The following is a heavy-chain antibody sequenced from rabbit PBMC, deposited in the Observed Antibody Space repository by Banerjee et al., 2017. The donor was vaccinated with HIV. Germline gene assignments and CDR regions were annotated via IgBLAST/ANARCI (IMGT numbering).Heavy chain of an antibody. CDR3: ASRLGDVYSGAFDP. J-gene: IGHJ2*01. CDR2: IYAGSSGNT. V-gene: IGHV1S40*01. D-gene: IGHD7-1*01. CDR1: GFDLSSYYY. Sequence: QSLEESGGDLVQPEGSLTLTCKASGFDLSSYYYMCWVRQAPGKGLEWIACIYAGSSGNTHYASWAKGRFTISKTSSTTVTLQMTSLIVADTATYFCASRLGDVYSGAFDPRGPGTLVTVS.